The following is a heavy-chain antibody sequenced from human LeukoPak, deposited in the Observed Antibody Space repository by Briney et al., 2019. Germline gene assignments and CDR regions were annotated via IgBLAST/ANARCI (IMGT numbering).Heavy chain of an antibody. Sequence: PGRSLRLSCAASGFPFSSYGMHWVRQAPGKGLEWVAVISYDGSNKYYADSVKGRFTISRDNSKNTLYLQMNILRAEDTAVYYCATAYSSSSGYYYYGMDVWGQGTTVTVSS. CDR2: ISYDGSNK. V-gene: IGHV3-30*03. CDR3: ATAYSSSSGYYYYGMDV. J-gene: IGHJ6*02. D-gene: IGHD6-6*01. CDR1: GFPFSSYG.